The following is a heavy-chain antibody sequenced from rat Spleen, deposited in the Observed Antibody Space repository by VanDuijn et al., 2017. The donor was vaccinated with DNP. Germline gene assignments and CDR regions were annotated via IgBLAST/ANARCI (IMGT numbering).Heavy chain of an antibody. J-gene: IGHJ3*01. CDR2: IIYDGSRT. CDR1: GFTFSDYN. D-gene: IGHD1-12*02. Sequence: EVQLVESGGGLVQPGRSLKLSCAASGFTFSDYNMAWVRQAPKKGLEWVATIIYDGSRTYYRDSVKGRFTISRDNAKSTLYLQMDSLRSEDTATYFCAGNYYDGSSYYPFAYWGQGTLVTVSS. CDR3: AGNYYDGSSYYPFAY. V-gene: IGHV5S10*01.